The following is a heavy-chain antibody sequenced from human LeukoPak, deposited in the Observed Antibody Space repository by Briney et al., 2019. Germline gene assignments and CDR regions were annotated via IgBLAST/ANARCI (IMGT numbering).Heavy chain of an antibody. CDR2: INPNSGGT. D-gene: IGHD1-26*01. CDR3: ARVGGATTFYFDY. CDR1: GYTFTGHY. Sequence: ASVKVSCKASGYTFTGHYMHWVRQAPGQGLEWMGWINPNSGGTNYAQKFQGRVTMTRDTSISTAYMELSRLRFDDTAVYYCARVGGATTFYFDYWGQGTLVTVSS. V-gene: IGHV1-2*02. J-gene: IGHJ4*02.